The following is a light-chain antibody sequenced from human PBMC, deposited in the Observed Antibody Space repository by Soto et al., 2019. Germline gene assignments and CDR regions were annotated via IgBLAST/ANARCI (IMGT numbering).Light chain of an antibody. Sequence: QSVLTQPPSVSAAPGQKVTISCSGSSSNIGNNFVSWYQQLPGTAPKLLICDNDQRPSGIPDRFSGSKSGTSATLGITGLQTGDEADYYCGTWDNSLSGVVFGGGTKVTVL. V-gene: IGLV1-51*01. J-gene: IGLJ2*01. CDR3: GTWDNSLSGVV. CDR2: DND. CDR1: SSNIGNNF.